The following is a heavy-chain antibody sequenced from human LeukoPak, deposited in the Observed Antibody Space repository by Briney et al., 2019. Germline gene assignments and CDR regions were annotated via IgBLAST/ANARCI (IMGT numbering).Heavy chain of an antibody. CDR3: ARDPTYYYDSSGYREGYYFDY. Sequence: SVKVSCKASGGTFSSYAISWVRQAPGQGLEWMGGIIPIFGTANYAQKFQGRVTITTDKSTSTAYMELSSLRSEDTAVYYCARDPTYYYDSSGYREGYYFDYWGQGTLVTVSS. CDR2: IIPIFGTA. D-gene: IGHD3-22*01. CDR1: GGTFSSYA. J-gene: IGHJ4*02. V-gene: IGHV1-69*05.